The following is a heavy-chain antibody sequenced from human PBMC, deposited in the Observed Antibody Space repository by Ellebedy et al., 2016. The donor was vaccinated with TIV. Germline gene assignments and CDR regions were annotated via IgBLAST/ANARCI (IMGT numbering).Heavy chain of an antibody. CDR1: GFTFADYA. J-gene: IGHJ4*02. CDR3: ARDLRITARDYYLDY. Sequence: SLKISXAASGFTFADYAMHWVRQAPGKGLEWVSGISWHSGTTDYADFVKGRFTISRDNAKYSLYLQMNRLRADDTAFYYCARDLRITARDYYLDYWGQGTLVTVSS. V-gene: IGHV3-9*01. CDR2: ISWHSGTT. D-gene: IGHD6-6*01.